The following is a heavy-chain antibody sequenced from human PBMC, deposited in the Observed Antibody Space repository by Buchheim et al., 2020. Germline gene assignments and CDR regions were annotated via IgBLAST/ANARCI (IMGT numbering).Heavy chain of an antibody. J-gene: IGHJ6*02. D-gene: IGHD2-21*01. V-gene: IGHV3-15*01. CDR3: TTGNWQHIVVVYNGMDV. CDR2: IKSKTDGGTT. CDR1: EFTFSIYA. Sequence: EVQLLESGGGLVQPGGSLRLSCAASEFTFSIYAMNWVRQAPGKGLEWVGRIKSKTDGGTTDYAAPVKGRFTISRDDSKNTLYLQMNSLKTEDTAVYYCTTGNWQHIVVVYNGMDVWGQGTT.